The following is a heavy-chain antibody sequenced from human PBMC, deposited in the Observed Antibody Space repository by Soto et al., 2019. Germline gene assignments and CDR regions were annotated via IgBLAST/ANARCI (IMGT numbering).Heavy chain of an antibody. J-gene: IGHJ6*02. V-gene: IGHV3-64D*08. Sequence: PGGSLRLSCSASGFTFSSYAMHWVRQAPGKGLEYVSAISSNGGSTYYADSVKGRFTISRDNSKNTLYLQMSSLRAEDTAVYYCVNYYYDFWSGYRKSDYYYYGMDVWGQGTTVTVSS. CDR3: VNYYYDFWSGYRKSDYYYYGMDV. CDR2: ISSNGGST. D-gene: IGHD3-3*01. CDR1: GFTFSSYA.